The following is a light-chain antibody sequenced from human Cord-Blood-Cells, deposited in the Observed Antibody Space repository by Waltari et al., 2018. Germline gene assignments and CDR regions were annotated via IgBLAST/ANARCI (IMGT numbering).Light chain of an antibody. CDR2: EVS. CDR3: CSYAGSSTFV. J-gene: IGLJ1*01. Sequence: QSALTQPASVSGSPGQSITISCTGTSRDVGSYNLVPLYQQHPGKAPKPMIYEVSKRPSGVSNRFSGSKSGNTASLTIAGLQAEDEADYYCCSYAGSSTFVFGTGTKVTV. V-gene: IGLV2-23*02. CDR1: SRDVGSYNL.